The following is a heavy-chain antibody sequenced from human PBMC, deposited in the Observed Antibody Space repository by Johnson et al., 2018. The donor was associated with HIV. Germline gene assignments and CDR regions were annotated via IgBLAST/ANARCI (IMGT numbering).Heavy chain of an antibody. CDR1: GFTFSSYG. CDR2: IWYDGNNK. V-gene: IGHV3-33*03. CDR3: AKGPNGQLDDAFHI. D-gene: IGHD6-6*01. Sequence: VQLVESGGGVVQPGRSLRLSCAASGFTFSSYGMHWVRQAPGKGLEWVAVIWYDGNNKYYADSVKGRFTISRDKSKNTLYLQMNSLRAEDTAVYYCAKGPNGQLDDAFHIWGQGTMVTVSS. J-gene: IGHJ3*02.